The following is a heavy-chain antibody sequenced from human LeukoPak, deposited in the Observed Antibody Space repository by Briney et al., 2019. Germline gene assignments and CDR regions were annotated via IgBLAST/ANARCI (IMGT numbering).Heavy chain of an antibody. CDR2: ISGSGGST. Sequence: GGSLRLSCAASGFTSSSYAMSWVRQAPGKGLEWVSAISGSGGSTYYADSVKGRFTISRDNSKNTLYLQMNSLRAEDTAVYYCAKDPGYCSGGSCYSFGFDPWGQGTLVTVSS. D-gene: IGHD2-15*01. CDR1: GFTSSSYA. CDR3: AKDPGYCSGGSCYSFGFDP. J-gene: IGHJ5*02. V-gene: IGHV3-23*01.